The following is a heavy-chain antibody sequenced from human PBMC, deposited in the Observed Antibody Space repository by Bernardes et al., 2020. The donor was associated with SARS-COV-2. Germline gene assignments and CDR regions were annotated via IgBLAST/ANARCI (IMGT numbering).Heavy chain of an antibody. CDR2: FDPEDGET. J-gene: IGHJ5*02. D-gene: IGHD2-2*02. V-gene: IGHV1-24*01. Sequence: ASVKVSCKVSGYTLTELSMHWVRQAPGKGLEWMGGFDPEDGETIYAQKFQGRVTMTEDTSTDTAYMELSSLRSEDTAVYYCATGPVVPAAIHENRGGGGWFDPWGQGTLVTVSS. CDR3: ATGPVVPAAIHENRGGGGWFDP. CDR1: GYTLTELS.